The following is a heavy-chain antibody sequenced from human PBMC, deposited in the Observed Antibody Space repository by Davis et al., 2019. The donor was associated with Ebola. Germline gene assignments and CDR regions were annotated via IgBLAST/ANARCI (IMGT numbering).Heavy chain of an antibody. J-gene: IGHJ6*02. Sequence: SETLSLTCTASGGSISSYYWSWIRQPPGKGLEWIGYIYYSGSPNYHPSLKSRVTISVDTSKNQFSLKLSSVTAADTAVYYWARDSRWLVPGTYYYYGMDVWGQGTTVTVSS. D-gene: IGHD6-19*01. V-gene: IGHV4-59*12. CDR3: ARDSRWLVPGTYYYYGMDV. CDR2: IYYSGSP. CDR1: GGSISSYY.